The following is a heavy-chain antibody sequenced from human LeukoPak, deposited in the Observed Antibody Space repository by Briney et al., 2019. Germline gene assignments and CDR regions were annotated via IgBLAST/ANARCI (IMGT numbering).Heavy chain of an antibody. J-gene: IGHJ4*02. CDR3: AGGSTLDRGLVYY. D-gene: IGHD3-10*01. V-gene: IGHV3-48*04. CDR2: ISSSSSTI. Sequence: GGSLRLSCAASGFTVSSKYMSWVRQAPGKGLEWVSYISSSSSTIYYADSVKGRFTISRDNAKNTLFLRMNSLRVEDTAVYYCAGGSTLDRGLVYYWGQGTLVTVSS. CDR1: GFTVSSKY.